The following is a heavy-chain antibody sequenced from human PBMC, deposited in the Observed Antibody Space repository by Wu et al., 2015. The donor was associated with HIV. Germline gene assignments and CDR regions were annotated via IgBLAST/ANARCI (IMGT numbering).Heavy chain of an antibody. CDR3: ARSVVEGRDGYNNNYYYMDV. CDR2: VIPIFGTA. D-gene: IGHD5-24*01. J-gene: IGHJ6*03. CDR1: GGTFSSYA. V-gene: IGHV1-69*13. Sequence: QVQLVQSGTEVKKPGSSVKVSCKVSGGTFSSYAISWVRQAPGEGLEWMGGVIPIFGTANYAQKFQGRITISAEESTSTAYMDLSSLRSEDTAVYYCARSVVEGRDGYNNNYYYMDVWGKGPRSPSP.